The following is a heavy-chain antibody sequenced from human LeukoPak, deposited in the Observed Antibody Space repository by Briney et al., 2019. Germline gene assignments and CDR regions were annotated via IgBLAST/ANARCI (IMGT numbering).Heavy chain of an antibody. Sequence: ASVKVSCKASGYTFTGYYMHWVRQAPGQGLEWMGWINPNSGGTNYAQKFQGRVTMTRDTSISTAYMELSRLRSDNTAVYYCARGLIRFLEWDWFDPWGQGTLVTVSS. D-gene: IGHD3-3*01. CDR3: ARGLIRFLEWDWFDP. J-gene: IGHJ5*02. CDR2: INPNSGGT. V-gene: IGHV1-2*02. CDR1: GYTFTGYY.